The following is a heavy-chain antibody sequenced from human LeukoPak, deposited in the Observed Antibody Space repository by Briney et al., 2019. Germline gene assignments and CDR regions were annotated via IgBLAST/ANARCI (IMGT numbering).Heavy chain of an antibody. CDR1: GYSFATYW. J-gene: IGHJ4*02. Sequence: GESLKISCKVSGYSFATYWIGWVRQMPGKGLEWMGIIYPDDSDTRYSPSFQGQVTISADKSISTAYLQWSNLKASDTAMYYCATPYPREYCSSSACYFNYWGQGTLVTVSS. CDR2: IYPDDSDT. CDR3: ATPYPREYCSSSACYFNY. V-gene: IGHV5-51*01. D-gene: IGHD2-2*01.